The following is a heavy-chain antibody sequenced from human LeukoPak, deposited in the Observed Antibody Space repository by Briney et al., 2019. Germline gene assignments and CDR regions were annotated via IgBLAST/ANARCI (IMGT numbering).Heavy chain of an antibody. Sequence: PSETLSLTCAVYGGSFSGYCWSWIRQPPGKGLEWIGEINHSGSTNYNPSLKSRVTISVDTSKNQFSLKLSSVTAADTAVYYCAREDGIAAADDYYYYGMDVWGQGTTVTVSS. CDR1: GGSFSGYC. V-gene: IGHV4-34*01. CDR3: AREDGIAAADDYYYYGMDV. J-gene: IGHJ6*02. D-gene: IGHD6-13*01. CDR2: INHSGST.